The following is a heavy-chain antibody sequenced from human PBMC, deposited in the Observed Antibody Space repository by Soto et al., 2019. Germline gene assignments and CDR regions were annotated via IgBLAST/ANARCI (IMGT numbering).Heavy chain of an antibody. J-gene: IGHJ6*02. CDR2: IFYSSTT. CDR3: ARDLWVEPELYYYGMDV. CDR1: GDSISSADYY. Sequence: SETLSLTCTVSGDSISSADYYWSWIRQTPGKGLEWIGHIFYSSTTYYNPSLKSRLTISVDTSKNHFSLRLTSVTAADTAVYYCARDLWVEPELYYYGMDVWGQGTTVTVSS. D-gene: IGHD1-1*01. V-gene: IGHV4-30-4*01.